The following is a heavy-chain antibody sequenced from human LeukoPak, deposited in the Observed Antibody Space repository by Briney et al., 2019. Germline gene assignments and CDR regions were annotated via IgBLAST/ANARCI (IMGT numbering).Heavy chain of an antibody. CDR1: GFSLTTHGVG. V-gene: IGHV2-5*01. Sequence: SGPTLVKPTQTLTLTCTFSGFSLTTHGVGVGWVRQPPGKALGWLALIYWNDEKRYSPSLKSRLTITRDTSKNQVVLTMTNVDAVDTGTYYCVHRYTVVLSEYFDYWGQGTLVTVSS. CDR2: IYWNDEK. J-gene: IGHJ4*02. D-gene: IGHD3-16*01. CDR3: VHRYTVVLSEYFDY.